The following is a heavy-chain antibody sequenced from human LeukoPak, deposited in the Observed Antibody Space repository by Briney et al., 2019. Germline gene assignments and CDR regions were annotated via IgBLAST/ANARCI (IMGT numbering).Heavy chain of an antibody. D-gene: IGHD4-17*01. Sequence: PSETLSLTCTVSGDSINSYFWGWIRQPPGKGLEWIGYIYSRGTTAYNPSLENRLTISTDTSKNQFSPTLSSLTAADTAVYFCARVTRSHDAFDVWGQPIMVTVSS. CDR2: IYSRGTT. V-gene: IGHV4-59*01. CDR3: ARVTRSHDAFDV. J-gene: IGHJ3*01. CDR1: GDSINSYF.